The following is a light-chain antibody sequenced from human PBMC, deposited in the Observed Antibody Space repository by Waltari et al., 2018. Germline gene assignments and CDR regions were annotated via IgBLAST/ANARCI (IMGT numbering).Light chain of an antibody. CDR2: DVS. CDR1: SSDVGAYDY. Sequence: QSALTQPASVSGSPGQSITISCTGTSSDVGAYDYVSWYQQHPGKAPKIVIYDVSYRPSVISDRFSGSKSVNTASLTISGLQAEDEGYYYCSSYSSSSTLAVVFGGGTKLTVL. V-gene: IGLV2-14*03. CDR3: SSYSSSSTLAVV. J-gene: IGLJ3*02.